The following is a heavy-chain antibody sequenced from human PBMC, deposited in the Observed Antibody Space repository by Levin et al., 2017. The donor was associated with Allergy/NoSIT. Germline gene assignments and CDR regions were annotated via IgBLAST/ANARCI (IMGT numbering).Heavy chain of an antibody. CDR3: AKDRGIAVAGIFDY. CDR1: GFTFSSYG. CDR2: ISYDGSNK. V-gene: IGHV3-30*18. Sequence: SCAASGFTFSSYGMHWVRQAPGKGLEWVAVISYDGSNKYYADSVKGRFTISRDNSKNTLYLQMNSLRAEDTAVYYCAKDRGIAVAGIFDYWGQGTLVTVSS. D-gene: IGHD6-19*01. J-gene: IGHJ4*02.